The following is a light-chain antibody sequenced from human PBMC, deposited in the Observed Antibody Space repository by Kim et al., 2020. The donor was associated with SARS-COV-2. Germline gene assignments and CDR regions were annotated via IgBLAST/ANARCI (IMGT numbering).Light chain of an antibody. CDR3: QVWDSISDHRV. V-gene: IGLV3-21*04. Sequence: ATGKTARITCGGNNLGSKSVHWYQQKPGQAPVLVIYYDSDRPSGIPERFSGSNSGNTATLTISRVEAGDEADYYCQVWDSISDHRVFGGGTQLTVL. CDR2: YDS. J-gene: IGLJ3*02. CDR1: NLGSKS.